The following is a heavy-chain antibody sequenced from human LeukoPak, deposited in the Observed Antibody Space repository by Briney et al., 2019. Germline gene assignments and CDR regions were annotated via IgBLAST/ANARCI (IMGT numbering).Heavy chain of an antibody. CDR2: IYSGGST. D-gene: IGHD3-22*01. CDR1: GFTVSSNY. V-gene: IGHV3-66*01. J-gene: IGHJ4*02. CDR3: AREKDSSGYYLGFGY. Sequence: GGSLRLSCAASGFTVSSNYMSWVRQAPGKGLEWVSVIYSGGSTYYADSVKGRFTISRDNSKNTLYLQMNSLRAEDTAVYYCAREKDSSGYYLGFGYWGQGTLVTVSS.